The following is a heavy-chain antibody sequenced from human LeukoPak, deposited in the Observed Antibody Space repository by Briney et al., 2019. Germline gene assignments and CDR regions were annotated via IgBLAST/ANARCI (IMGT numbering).Heavy chain of an antibody. CDR2: ITGSGGTS. CDR3: AKWGDYDGLTGYSDC. Sequence: PGASLRLSCAASGFIFRNYAMSWVRHAPGEGLEWVSAITGSGGTSWYADSVKGHFTISRDNSKNTLYLQMNSLGADDTAVYYCAKWGDYDGLTGYSDCWGQGTLVTVSS. J-gene: IGHJ4*02. V-gene: IGHV3-23*01. CDR1: GFIFRNYA. D-gene: IGHD3-9*01.